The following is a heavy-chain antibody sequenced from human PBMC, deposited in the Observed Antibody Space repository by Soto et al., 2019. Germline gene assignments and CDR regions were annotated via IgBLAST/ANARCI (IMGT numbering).Heavy chain of an antibody. V-gene: IGHV3-33*01. Sequence: QVQLVESGGGVVQPGRSLRLSCAASGFTFSSYGMHWVRQAPGKGLEWVAVIWYDGSNKYYADSVKGRFTISRDNSKNTLYLQMNSLRAEDTAVYYCASARYYYDSSSFDPFDAFDIWGQGTMVTVSS. J-gene: IGHJ3*02. CDR2: IWYDGSNK. CDR1: GFTFSSYG. D-gene: IGHD3-22*01. CDR3: ASARYYYDSSSFDPFDAFDI.